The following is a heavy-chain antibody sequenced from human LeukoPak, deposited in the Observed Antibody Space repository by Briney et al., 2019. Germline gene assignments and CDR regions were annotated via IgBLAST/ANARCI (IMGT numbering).Heavy chain of an antibody. Sequence: GGSLRLSCAASGFAFSTYGMHWVRQAPGKGLEWVAFTRYDGSHSEYEDSVKGRLSIARDDSKSTLYLQMNSLRAEDTGVYYCARDNSYGFMGCMDYWGQGTRVTVSS. CDR2: TRYDGSHS. J-gene: IGHJ4*02. CDR1: GFAFSTYG. D-gene: IGHD5-18*01. CDR3: ARDNSYGFMGCMDY. V-gene: IGHV3-30*02.